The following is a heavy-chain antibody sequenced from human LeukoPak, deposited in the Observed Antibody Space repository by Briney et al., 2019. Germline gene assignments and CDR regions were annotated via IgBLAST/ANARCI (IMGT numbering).Heavy chain of an antibody. CDR2: IKSKTDGGTT. J-gene: IGHJ4*02. D-gene: IGHD3-22*01. V-gene: IGHV3-15*01. Sequence: GGSLRLSCAASGFTFSNAWMSWVRQAPGKGLEWVGRIKSKTDGGTTDYAAPVKGRFTISRDDSKNTLYLQMNSLKTEDTAVYYCTTDYYDSSGYYYLGYWGQGTLVTVSS. CDR1: GFTFSNAW. CDR3: TTDYYDSSGYYYLGY.